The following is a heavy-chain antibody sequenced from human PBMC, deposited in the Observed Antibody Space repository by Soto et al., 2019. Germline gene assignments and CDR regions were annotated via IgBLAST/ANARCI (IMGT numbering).Heavy chain of an antibody. CDR2: ISAYNGNT. D-gene: IGHD3-22*01. Sequence: QVQLVQSGAEVKKPGALVRVSCKASGYTFTSYGISWVRQAPGQGLEWMGWISAYNGNTNYAQKLQGRVTMTTDTSTSTAYMELRSLRSDDTAVYYCATTPEVDYDSNGHFDYWGQGTLDTVCS. J-gene: IGHJ4*02. V-gene: IGHV1-18*01. CDR3: ATTPEVDYDSNGHFDY. CDR1: GYTFTSYG.